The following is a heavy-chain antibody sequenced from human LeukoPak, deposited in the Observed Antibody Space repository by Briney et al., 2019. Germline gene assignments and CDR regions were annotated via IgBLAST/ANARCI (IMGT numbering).Heavy chain of an antibody. D-gene: IGHD6-13*01. V-gene: IGHV3-48*01. CDR1: GFTFSRSS. J-gene: IGHJ4*02. CDR3: ARDLVAAAGTTFDY. Sequence: PGGSLRLSCGASGFTFSRSSMNWVRQAPGKGQEWVSYISSSSSIIYYTDSVRGRFTISRHNAKNSLYLQINCLRAEDTAAYYCARDLVAAAGTTFDYWGQGALVTVSP. CDR2: ISSSSSII.